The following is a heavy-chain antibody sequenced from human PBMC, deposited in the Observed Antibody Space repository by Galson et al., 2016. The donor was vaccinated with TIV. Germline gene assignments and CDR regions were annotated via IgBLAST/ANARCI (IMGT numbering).Heavy chain of an antibody. CDR2: ISDSGDST. CDR1: GYQFSHYG. Sequence: SCKASGYQFSHYGISWVRQASGKGLEWVSAISDSGDSTYYADSVKGRFTISRDNSMNTLYLQMGSLRAEDTAIYYCAKVRLFNGDYRDYWGQGTLVTVSS. V-gene: IGHV3-23*01. J-gene: IGHJ4*02. CDR3: AKVRLFNGDYRDY. D-gene: IGHD4-17*01.